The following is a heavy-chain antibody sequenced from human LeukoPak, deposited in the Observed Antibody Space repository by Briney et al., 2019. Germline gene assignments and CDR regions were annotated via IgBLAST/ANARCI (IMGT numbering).Heavy chain of an antibody. D-gene: IGHD1-26*01. Sequence: PSETLSLTCTVSGASVSSASYWTWIRQPPGKGVEWIAHIYNGVNTNYNPSLKSRVTISVDTSKNQFSLRLNSVTAADTAVYYCARSRAFNSGAFDPWGQGSLVTVSS. J-gene: IGHJ5*02. CDR2: IYNGVNT. CDR1: GASVSSASY. V-gene: IGHV4-61*01. CDR3: ARSRAFNSGAFDP.